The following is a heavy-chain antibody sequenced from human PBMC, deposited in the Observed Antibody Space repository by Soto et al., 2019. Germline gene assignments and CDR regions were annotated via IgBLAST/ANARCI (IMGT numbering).Heavy chain of an antibody. V-gene: IGHV1-2*02. J-gene: IGHJ3*02. Sequence: GASVKVSCKASGYTFTGYYMHWVRQAPGQGLEWMGWINPNSGGTNYEQKFQGRVTMTRDTSISTAYMELSRLRSDDTAVYYCAREDSGSYYVEAFDIWGQGTMVTVSS. CDR2: INPNSGGT. CDR3: AREDSGSYYVEAFDI. CDR1: GYTFTGYY. D-gene: IGHD1-26*01.